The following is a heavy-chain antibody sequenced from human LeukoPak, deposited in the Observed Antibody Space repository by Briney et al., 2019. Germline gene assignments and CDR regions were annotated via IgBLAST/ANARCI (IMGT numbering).Heavy chain of an antibody. V-gene: IGHV4-59*01. J-gene: IGHJ4*02. CDR1: GGSISSYY. D-gene: IGHD3-22*01. CDR2: IYYSGSI. CDR3: ARDYYDSSGLDY. Sequence: PSETLSLTCTVSGGSISSYYWSWIRQPPGKGLEWIGYIYYSGSINYNPSLKSRVTISVDTSKNQFSLKLSSVTAADTAVYYCARDYYDSSGLDYWGQGTLVTDSS.